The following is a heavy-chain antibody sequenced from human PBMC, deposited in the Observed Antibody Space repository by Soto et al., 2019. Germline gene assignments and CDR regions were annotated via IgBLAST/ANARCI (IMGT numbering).Heavy chain of an antibody. CDR2: IKSKTDGGTT. CDR3: TTDGPLVMPVDY. CDR1: GFTFNNAW. V-gene: IGHV3-15*07. Sequence: GGSLRLSCAASGFTFNNAWMNWVRQAPGKGLEWVGRIKSKTDGGTTDYAAPVKGRFTISRDDSKNTLYLQMNSLKTEGTAVYYCTTDGPLVMPVDYWGQGTLVTVSS. J-gene: IGHJ4*02. D-gene: IGHD2-2*01.